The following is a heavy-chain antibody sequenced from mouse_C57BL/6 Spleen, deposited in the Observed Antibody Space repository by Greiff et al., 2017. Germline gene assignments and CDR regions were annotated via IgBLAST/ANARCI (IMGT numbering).Heavy chain of an antibody. D-gene: IGHD2-5*01. CDR2: IYPGEGDT. CDR1: GYAFSSYW. J-gene: IGHJ2*01. V-gene: IGHV1-80*01. CDR3: ARWGSNHVGDY. Sequence: QVQLQQSGAELVKPGASVKISCKASGYAFSSYWMNWVKQRPGKGLEWIGQIYPGEGDTNYNGKFKGKATLTADKSSSTAYMQLSSLTSEDSAVYFCARWGSNHVGDYRGQGTTLTVSS.